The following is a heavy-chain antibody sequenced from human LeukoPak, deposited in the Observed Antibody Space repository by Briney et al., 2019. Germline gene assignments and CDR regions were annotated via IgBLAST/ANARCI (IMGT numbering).Heavy chain of an antibody. CDR1: GFTFSKYG. CDR2: ISGSGGTT. V-gene: IGHV3-23*01. J-gene: IGHJ4*02. CDR3: AKTGDSVIVVVITKGYYFDY. D-gene: IGHD3-22*01. Sequence: GGSLRLSCAASGFTFSKYGVSWVRQAPGKGLEWASGISGSGGTTYYADSVKGRFTISRDNSKNTLYLQMNSLRAEDTAVYYCAKTGDSVIVVVITKGYYFDYWGQGTLVTVSS.